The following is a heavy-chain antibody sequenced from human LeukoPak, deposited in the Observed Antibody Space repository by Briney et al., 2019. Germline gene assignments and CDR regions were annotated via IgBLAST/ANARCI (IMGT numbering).Heavy chain of an antibody. Sequence: QTGGSLRLSCAASGFSLSSQWMSWVRQAPGKGPEWVANIKEDGSQKSYVDSMKGRFTISRDNAKNSLYLQMNSLRAEDTAVYYCARAFSWGQGTLVTVSS. CDR3: ARAFS. J-gene: IGHJ5*02. CDR1: GFSLSSQW. D-gene: IGHD3-16*01. CDR2: IKEDGSQK. V-gene: IGHV3-7*01.